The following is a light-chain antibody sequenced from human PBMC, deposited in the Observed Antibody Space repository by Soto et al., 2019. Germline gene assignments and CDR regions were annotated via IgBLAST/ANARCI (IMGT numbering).Light chain of an antibody. CDR3: SSYTSSNTVV. CDR1: SSDVSGYKY. CDR2: EVS. J-gene: IGLJ2*01. V-gene: IGLV2-14*01. Sequence: QSALTQPASVSGSPGQSITISCTGTSSDVSGYKYVSWYQQHPGQAPKLMIYEVSNRPSGVSNRFSGSKSGNTASLTISGLQAEDEADYYCSSYTSSNTVVFGGGTKLTVL.